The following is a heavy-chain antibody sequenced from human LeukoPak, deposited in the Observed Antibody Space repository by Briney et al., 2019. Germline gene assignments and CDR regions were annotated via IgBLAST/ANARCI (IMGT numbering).Heavy chain of an antibody. V-gene: IGHV4-59*01. CDR1: GGSISPYY. J-gene: IGHJ4*02. D-gene: IGHD3-22*01. CDR3: ARVGNYDSSGSPYYFDY. Sequence: SETLSLTCTVSGGSISPYYWTWIRQPPGKGLEWIGYIYYSGSTNYNPSLKSRVTISVDTSKNQFSLKLSSVTAADTAVYYCARVGNYDSSGSPYYFDYWGQGTLVTVSS. CDR2: IYYSGST.